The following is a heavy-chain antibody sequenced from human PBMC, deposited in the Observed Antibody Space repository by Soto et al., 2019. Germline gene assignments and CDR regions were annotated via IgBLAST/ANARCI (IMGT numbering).Heavy chain of an antibody. V-gene: IGHV4-34*01. CDR1: WGALIEHY. D-gene: IGHD5-12*01. CDR2: VNHSGTT. J-gene: IGHJ4*02. CDR3: ARAFGYAGGAIDF. Sequence: SVIHSLPWGVFWGALIEHYGRRVRPPPGRGLEWIGEVNHSGTTNYNPSLKSRVTISADTSKNQFSLKLSSVTAADTAMYYCARAFGYAGGAIDFWGRGTLVTVSS.